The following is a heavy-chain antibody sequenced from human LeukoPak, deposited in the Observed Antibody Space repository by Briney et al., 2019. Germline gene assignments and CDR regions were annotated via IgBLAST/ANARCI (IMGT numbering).Heavy chain of an antibody. CDR1: GGSISSYY. V-gene: IGHV4-39*07. J-gene: IGHJ6*03. CDR2: MYYSGST. Sequence: SETLSLTCTVSGGSISSYYWGWFRNPQGKGLGWIGVMYYSGSTYYNPSLKSRVTISVDTSKNQFSLKLSSVTAADTAVYYCARDLLNHIVPYYYMDVWGKGTTVTVSS. D-gene: IGHD2-2*01. CDR3: ARDLLNHIVPYYYMDV.